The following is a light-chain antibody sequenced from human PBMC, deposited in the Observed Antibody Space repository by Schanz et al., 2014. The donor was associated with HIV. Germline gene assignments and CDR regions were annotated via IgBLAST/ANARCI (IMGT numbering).Light chain of an antibody. CDR1: SSDIGGYNF. Sequence: QSALTQPASVSGSPGQSITISCTGTSSDIGGYNFVSWYQQHPGKAPKLMIYDVTKRPSGVSNRFSASKSGNTASLTISGLQAEDEADYYCSSYTSSRTVVFGGGTKLTVL. CDR3: SSYTSSRTVV. J-gene: IGLJ2*01. V-gene: IGLV2-14*01. CDR2: DVT.